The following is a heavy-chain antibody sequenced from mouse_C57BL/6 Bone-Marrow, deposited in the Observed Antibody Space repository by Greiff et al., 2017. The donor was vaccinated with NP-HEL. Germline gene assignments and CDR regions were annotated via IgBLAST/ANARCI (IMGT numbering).Heavy chain of an antibody. D-gene: IGHD1-1*02. Sequence: VQLKQSGAELARPGTSVKMSCKASGYTFTSYWMHWVKQRPGQGLEWIGAIDPGDSYTSYNQKFKGKATLTAVTSASTAYMELSSLTHADSAVYSGSWCAFDYWGQGTSLTVSS. V-gene: IGHV1-5*01. CDR3: SWCAFDY. CDR1: GYTFTSYW. CDR2: IDPGDSYT. J-gene: IGHJ2*02.